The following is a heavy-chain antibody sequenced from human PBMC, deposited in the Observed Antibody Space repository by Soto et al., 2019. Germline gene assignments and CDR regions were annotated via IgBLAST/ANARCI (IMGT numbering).Heavy chain of an antibody. D-gene: IGHD3-22*01. J-gene: IGHJ4*02. CDR2: IYYSGST. CDR3: ARTKSPAPFYDATGDFER. V-gene: IGHV4-30-4*01. CDR1: GASINNDDYY. Sequence: QVQLKELGPRLVKPSQTLSLTCTVSGASINNDDYYWSWIRQPPGKGLEWIAYIYYSGSTYYKPSLKSRLSISLDPSKNEVSLTLTSVTAADTAVYYCARTKSPAPFYDATGDFERWGQGTLVAVSS.